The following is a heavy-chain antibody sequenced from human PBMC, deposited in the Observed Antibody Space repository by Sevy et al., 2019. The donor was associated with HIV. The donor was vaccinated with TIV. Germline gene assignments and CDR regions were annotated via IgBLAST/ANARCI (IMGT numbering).Heavy chain of an antibody. V-gene: IGHV3-11*01. CDR3: ARENTMIEEPGWFDP. CDR1: GFTFSDYY. CDR2: ISRSGSTI. D-gene: IGHD3-22*01. J-gene: IGHJ5*02. Sequence: GGCLRLSCAASGFTFSDYYMSWIRQAPGKGLEWVSYISRSGSTINYADSVKGRFTISRDNAKNSLYLQINSLSAEDSAVYYCARENTMIEEPGWFDPWGQGTLVTVSS.